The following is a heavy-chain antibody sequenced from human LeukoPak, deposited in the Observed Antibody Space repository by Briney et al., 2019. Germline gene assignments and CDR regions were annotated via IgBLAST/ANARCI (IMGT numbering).Heavy chain of an antibody. Sequence: SETLSLTCAVYGGSFSGYYWSWIRQPPGKGLEWIGEINHSGSTNYNPSLKSRVTISVDTSKNQFSLKLSSVTAADTAVYYCARHGKSSSWYRTQLARTNQRRYYMDVWGRGTTVTISS. D-gene: IGHD6-13*01. CDR2: INHSGST. V-gene: IGHV4-34*01. J-gene: IGHJ6*03. CDR3: ARHGKSSSWYRTQLARTNQRRYYMDV. CDR1: GGSFSGYY.